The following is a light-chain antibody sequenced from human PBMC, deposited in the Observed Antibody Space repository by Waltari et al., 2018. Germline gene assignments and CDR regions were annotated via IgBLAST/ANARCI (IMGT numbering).Light chain of an antibody. CDR3: SSYTSSSTLV. CDR1: TSDFGGLNY. J-gene: IGLJ2*01. Sequence: PALPHPAPVSGPPGRPTPFPSPETTSDFGGLNYVSWYQQHPGKAPKLMIYDVSKRPSGVSNRFSGSKSGNTASLTISGLQAEDEADYYCSSYTSSSTLVFGGGTKLTVL. CDR2: DVS. V-gene: IGLV2-14*01.